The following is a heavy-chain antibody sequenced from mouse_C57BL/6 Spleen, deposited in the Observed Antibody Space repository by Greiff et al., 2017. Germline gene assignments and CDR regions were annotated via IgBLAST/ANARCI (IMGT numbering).Heavy chain of an antibody. CDR3: ARGDSNLSYFDY. D-gene: IGHD2-5*01. V-gene: IGHV5-6*01. Sequence: EVQLVESGGDLVKPGGSLKLSCAASGFTFSSYGMSWVRQTPDKRLEWVATISSGGSYTYYPDSVKGRFTISRDNAKNTLYLQMSRLKSEDTTRYYCARGDSNLSYFDYWGQGTTLTVSS. CDR1: GFTFSSYG. CDR2: ISSGGSYT. J-gene: IGHJ2*01.